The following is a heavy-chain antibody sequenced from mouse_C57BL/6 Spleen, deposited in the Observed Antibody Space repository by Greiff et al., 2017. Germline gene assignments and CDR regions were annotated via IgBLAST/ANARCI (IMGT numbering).Heavy chain of an antibody. CDR1: GYTFTSYW. D-gene: IGHD1-1*01. Sequence: QVQLQQSGAELVRPGTSVKLSCKASGYTFTSYWMHWVKQRPGQGLEWIGVIDPSDSYTNYNQKFKGKATLTVDTSSSTAYMQLSSLTSEDSAVYYCARSYYYGSSYRYAMDYWGQGTSVTVSS. CDR2: IDPSDSYT. CDR3: ARSYYYGSSYRYAMDY. J-gene: IGHJ4*01. V-gene: IGHV1-59*01.